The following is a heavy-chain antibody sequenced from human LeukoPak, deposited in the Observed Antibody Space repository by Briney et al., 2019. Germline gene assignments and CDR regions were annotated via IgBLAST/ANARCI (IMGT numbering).Heavy chain of an antibody. D-gene: IGHD3-22*01. CDR3: ARLSSGPTYYYDSSGYYLAPKIIDY. Sequence: SETLSLTCTVSGGSISSYYWSWIRQPPGKGLEWIGYIYYSGSTNYNPSLKSRVTISVDTSKNQFSLKLSSVTAADTAVYYRARLSSGPTYYYDSSGYYLAPKIIDYWGQGTLVTVSS. J-gene: IGHJ4*02. CDR1: GGSISSYY. V-gene: IGHV4-59*08. CDR2: IYYSGST.